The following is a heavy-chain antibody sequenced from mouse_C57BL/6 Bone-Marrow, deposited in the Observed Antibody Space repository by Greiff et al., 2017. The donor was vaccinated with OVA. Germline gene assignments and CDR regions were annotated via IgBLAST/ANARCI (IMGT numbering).Heavy chain of an antibody. CDR3: AREKFYDGYYAWFAY. CDR1: GYTFTSYW. CDR2: IYPGSGST. Sequence: VQLQQPGAELVKPGASVKMSCKASGYTFTSYWITWVKQRPGQGLEWIGDIYPGSGSTNYNEKFKSKATLTVDTSSSTAYMQLSCLTSADSAVYYCAREKFYDGYYAWFAYWGQGTLVTVSA. J-gene: IGHJ3*01. V-gene: IGHV1-55*01. D-gene: IGHD2-3*01.